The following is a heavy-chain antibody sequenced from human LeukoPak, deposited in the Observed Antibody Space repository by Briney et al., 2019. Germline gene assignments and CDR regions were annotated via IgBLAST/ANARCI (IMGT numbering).Heavy chain of an antibody. V-gene: IGHV4-61*02. CDR3: ASGLRYFDLYY. CDR2: IYTSGST. CDR1: GGSLSSGSYY. D-gene: IGHD3-9*01. J-gene: IGHJ4*02. Sequence: SETLSLTCTVSGGSLSSGSYYWSWLRQPAGTGLEWIGRIYTSGSTNYNPSLKSRVTISVDTSKNQFSLKLSSVTAADTAVYYCASGLRYFDLYYWGQGTLVTVSS.